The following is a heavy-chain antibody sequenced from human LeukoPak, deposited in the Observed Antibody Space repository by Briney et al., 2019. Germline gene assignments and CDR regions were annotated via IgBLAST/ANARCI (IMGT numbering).Heavy chain of an antibody. J-gene: IGHJ6*02. V-gene: IGHV1-69*01. CDR1: GGTFSSYA. Sequence: SVKVSCKASGGTFSSYAISWVRQAPGQGLEWMGGIIPIFGTANYAQKFQGRVTITADESTSTAYMELSSLRSEDTAVYYCARDLWSSSSSNYYYGMDVWGQGITVTVSS. CDR2: IIPIFGTA. D-gene: IGHD6-13*01. CDR3: ARDLWSSSSSNYYYGMDV.